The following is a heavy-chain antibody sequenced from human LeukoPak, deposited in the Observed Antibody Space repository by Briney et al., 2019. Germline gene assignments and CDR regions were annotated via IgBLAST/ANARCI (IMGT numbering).Heavy chain of an antibody. CDR3: ARRPDGTSHFDY. J-gene: IGHJ4*02. Sequence: SETLSLTCTVSGGSISSYYWSWIRQPPGKGLEWIGHIYGSGSTNYNPSLKSRVTLSVDTSKKQFSLKLSPVTAADTAVYYCARRPDGTSHFDYWGQGTLVTVSS. CDR1: GGSISSYY. D-gene: IGHD6-6*01. CDR2: IYGSGST. V-gene: IGHV4-59*08.